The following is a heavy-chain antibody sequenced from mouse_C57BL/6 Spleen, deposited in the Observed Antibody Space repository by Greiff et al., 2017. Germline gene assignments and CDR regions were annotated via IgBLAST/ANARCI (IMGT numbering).Heavy chain of an antibody. CDR2: ISSGSSNI. V-gene: IGHV5-17*01. CDR3: ARGADWDEGFAY. D-gene: IGHD4-1*01. J-gene: IGHJ3*01. Sequence: EVQGVESGGGLVKPGGSLKLSCAASGFTFSDYGMHWVRQAPEKGLEWVAYISSGSSNIYYADTVKGRFTITRDNTKNTLFLQLTSLRSEDTAMYYGARGADWDEGFAYWGQGTLVTVSA. CDR1: GFTFSDYG.